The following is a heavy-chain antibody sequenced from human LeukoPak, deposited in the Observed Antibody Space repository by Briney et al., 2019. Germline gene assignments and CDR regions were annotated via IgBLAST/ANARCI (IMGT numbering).Heavy chain of an antibody. J-gene: IGHJ4*02. D-gene: IGHD2-2*02. CDR3: AGAYCNSISCYTFDY. Sequence: GGSLRLSCAASGFTVTSNHMSWVRQAPGKGLEWVSVTYSGGNTYYADSVKGRFTISRDNSKNTLNLQMNSLRAEDTAVYYCAGAYCNSISCYTFDYWGQGTLVTVSS. CDR2: TYSGGNT. V-gene: IGHV3-53*01. CDR1: GFTVTSNH.